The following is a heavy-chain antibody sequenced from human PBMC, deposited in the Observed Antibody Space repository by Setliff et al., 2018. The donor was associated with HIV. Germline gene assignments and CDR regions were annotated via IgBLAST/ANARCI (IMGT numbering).Heavy chain of an antibody. J-gene: IGHJ4*02. Sequence: AGGSLRLSCAASGFTFDDYGMSWVRQAPGKGLEWISYISRDSYTTYTDSVKGRFTVSRDNTKRSLYLQMNSLRAEDTAVYYCATDPHRRDGYNFDSWGQGTLVTVPQ. CDR1: GFTFDDYG. CDR3: ATDPHRRDGYNFDS. D-gene: IGHD2-21*02. CDR2: ISRDSYT. V-gene: IGHV3-20*04.